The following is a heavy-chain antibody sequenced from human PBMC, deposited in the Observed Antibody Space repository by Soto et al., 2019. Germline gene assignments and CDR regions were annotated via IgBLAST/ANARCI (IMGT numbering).Heavy chain of an antibody. CDR3: ARGKAVRGVINLMNYYYCGMDV. J-gene: IGHJ6*02. CDR1: GATLSSSA. D-gene: IGHD3-10*01. V-gene: IGHV1-69*01. Sequence: QVQLVQSGAEVKKPGSSVKVSCKASGATLSSSAINWVRQAPGQGLEWMGGIIRMFGTTNYAQEFQGRVTITADEAKSTAYMELSSLRSADTAVYYCARGKAVRGVINLMNYYYCGMDVWGQGTTVTVSS. CDR2: IIRMFGTT.